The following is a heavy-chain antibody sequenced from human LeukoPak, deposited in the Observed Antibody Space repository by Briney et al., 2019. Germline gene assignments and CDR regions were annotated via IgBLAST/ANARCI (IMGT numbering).Heavy chain of an antibody. V-gene: IGHV1-2*02. CDR1: GYTLTDYY. Sequence: ASVKVSCKASGYTLTDYYMHWVRQAPGQGFEWMGWINLNDGDTNYAQKFQGRVTMTRDTSISTAHMEVSRLRSDDTAVYYCARANFLYCSSSTCLFDYWGQGTLVTVSS. CDR3: ARANFLYCSSSTCLFDY. D-gene: IGHD2-2*01. CDR2: INLNDGDT. J-gene: IGHJ4*02.